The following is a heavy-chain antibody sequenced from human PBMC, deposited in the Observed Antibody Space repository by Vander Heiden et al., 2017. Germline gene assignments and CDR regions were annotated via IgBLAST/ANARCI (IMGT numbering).Heavy chain of an antibody. V-gene: IGHV3-33*01. Sequence: VQLLESGGGVVQPGRSRRLPCAASGLTFSSYGMHWVRQAPGKGLGWVAVIWYDGSNKYYADSVKGRFTISTDNSKNTLYLQMNSLRAEDTAVYYCASEADYSYGDYVYYFDYWCQGTLVTVSS. CDR1: GLTFSSYG. D-gene: IGHD4-17*01. J-gene: IGHJ4*02. CDR2: IWYDGSNK. CDR3: ASEADYSYGDYVYYFDY.